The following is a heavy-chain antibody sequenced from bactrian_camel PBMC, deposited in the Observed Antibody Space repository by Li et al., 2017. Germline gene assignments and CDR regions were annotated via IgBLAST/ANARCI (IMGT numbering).Heavy chain of an antibody. V-gene: IGHV3S40*01. J-gene: IGHJ4*01. CDR1: GFTFSDLS. CDR2: IGSGGDNR. Sequence: VQLVESGGGLVQPGGSLRLSCAASGFTFSDLSMSWVRQAPVKGLEWVSTIGSGGDNRRYADSVKGRFTVSRDDATNTVYLQMNSLKPEDTAVYYCVSLVGRPLVHQGTQVTVS. D-gene: IGHD2*01.